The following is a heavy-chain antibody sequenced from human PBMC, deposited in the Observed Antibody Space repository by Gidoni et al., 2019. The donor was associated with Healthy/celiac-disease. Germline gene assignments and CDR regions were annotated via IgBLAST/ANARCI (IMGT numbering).Heavy chain of an antibody. D-gene: IGHD2-15*01. CDR3: ARGIACSGGSCYDWFDP. CDR2: IIPIFGTA. J-gene: IGHJ5*02. Sequence: VQLVQSGAEVKKPGSSVKVSCKASGGTFSSYAISWVRQAPGQGLEWMGGIIPIFGTANYAQKFQGRVTITADESTSTAYMELSSLRSEDTAVYYCARGIACSGGSCYDWFDPWGQGTLVTVSS. CDR1: GGTFSSYA. V-gene: IGHV1-69*01.